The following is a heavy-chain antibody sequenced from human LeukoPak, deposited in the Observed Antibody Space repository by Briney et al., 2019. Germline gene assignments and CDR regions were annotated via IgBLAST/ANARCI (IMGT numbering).Heavy chain of an antibody. J-gene: IGHJ4*02. CDR2: IYSGGST. D-gene: IGHD6-25*01. Sequence: PGGSLRLSCAAPGRTVSSNYMGWVRQAPGKGLEWVSLIYSGGSTYYTDSVKGRFTISTDTSKNTLYLQMNGLRDGDTAVYYCARGAEAATLPDYWGQGALVTVS. V-gene: IGHV3-53*01. CDR3: ARGAEAATLPDY. CDR1: GRTVSSNY.